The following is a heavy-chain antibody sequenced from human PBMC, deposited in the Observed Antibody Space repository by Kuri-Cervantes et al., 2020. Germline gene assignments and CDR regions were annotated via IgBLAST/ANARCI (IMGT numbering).Heavy chain of an antibody. Sequence: LRLSCTVSGGSISSGDYYWSWIRQPPGKGLEWIGYIYYSGSTYYNPSLKSRVTISVDTSKNQFSLKLSSVTAADTAVYYCARDPPRSGWLSRYYYGMDVWGQGTTVTVSS. D-gene: IGHD6-19*01. CDR2: IYYSGST. V-gene: IGHV4-30-4*01. CDR3: ARDPPRSGWLSRYYYGMDV. J-gene: IGHJ6*02. CDR1: GGSISSGDYY.